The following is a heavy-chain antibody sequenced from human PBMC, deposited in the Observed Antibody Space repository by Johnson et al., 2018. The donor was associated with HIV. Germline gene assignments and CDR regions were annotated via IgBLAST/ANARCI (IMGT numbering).Heavy chain of an antibody. Sequence: QVQLVESGGGVVQPGGSLRLSCAASGFTFSSYGMHWVRQAPGKGLEWVAVISNDGNSKYYTESLKGRITISRDNSMNTLYLQMNSLRPEDTAVYYCASLGYTSGWIVSDDGFDVWGQGTMVTVSS. V-gene: IGHV3-30*19. CDR2: ISNDGNSK. D-gene: IGHD6-19*01. CDR1: GFTFSSYG. J-gene: IGHJ3*01. CDR3: ASLGYTSGWIVSDDGFDV.